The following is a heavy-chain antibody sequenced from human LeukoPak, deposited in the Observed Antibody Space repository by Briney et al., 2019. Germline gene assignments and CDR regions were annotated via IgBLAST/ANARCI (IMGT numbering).Heavy chain of an antibody. V-gene: IGHV5-51*01. Sequence: NLGESLKISCKGSGYSFTSYWIGWVRQMPGKGLEWMGIIYPGDSDTRYSPSFQGQVTISADKSISTAYLQWSSLKASDTAMYYCARGRNIGYSYGFPDYWGQGTLVTVSS. D-gene: IGHD5-18*01. CDR1: GYSFTSYW. CDR3: ARGRNIGYSYGFPDY. J-gene: IGHJ4*02. CDR2: IYPGDSDT.